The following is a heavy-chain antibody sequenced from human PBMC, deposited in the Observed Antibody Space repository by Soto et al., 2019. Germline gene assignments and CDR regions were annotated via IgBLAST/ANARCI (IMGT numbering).Heavy chain of an antibody. V-gene: IGHV4-34*01. J-gene: IGHJ4*02. D-gene: IGHD6-6*01. CDR1: GGSFSGYY. Sequence: PSETLSLTCAVYGGSFSGYYWSWIRQPPGKGLEWIGEINHSGSTNYNPSLKSRVTISVDTSKNQFSLKLSSVTAADTAVYYCARGSGEMSIAARLRLYYFDYWGQGTLVPVSS. CDR2: INHSGST. CDR3: ARGSGEMSIAARLRLYYFDY.